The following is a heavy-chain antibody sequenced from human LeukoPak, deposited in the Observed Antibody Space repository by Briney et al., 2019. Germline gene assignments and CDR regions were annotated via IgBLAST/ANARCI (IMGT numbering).Heavy chain of an antibody. CDR2: INTGNGDT. V-gene: IGHV1-3*04. J-gene: IGHJ5*02. Sequence: ASVKVSCKASGYTFTSYAMNWVRQAPGQRLEWMGWINTGNGDTKYPQKFQGRVTITRDTSASTAYMELSSLTSEDTAFYYCAREGSAVATYNWFDPWGQGALVTVSS. CDR1: GYTFTSYA. D-gene: IGHD5-12*01. CDR3: AREGSAVATYNWFDP.